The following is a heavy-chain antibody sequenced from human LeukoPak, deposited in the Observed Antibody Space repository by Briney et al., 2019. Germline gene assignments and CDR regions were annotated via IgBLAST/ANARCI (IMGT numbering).Heavy chain of an antibody. J-gene: IGHJ4*02. V-gene: IGHV3-30-3*01. CDR1: GFTFSSYA. CDR3: ARVTLGTFDY. D-gene: IGHD7-27*01. Sequence: GGSLRLSCAASGFTFSSYAMHWVRQAPGKGLEWVAVISYDGSNKYYADSVKGRFTISRDNSKNALYLQMNSLRAEDTAVYYCARVTLGTFDYWGQGTLVTVSS. CDR2: ISYDGSNK.